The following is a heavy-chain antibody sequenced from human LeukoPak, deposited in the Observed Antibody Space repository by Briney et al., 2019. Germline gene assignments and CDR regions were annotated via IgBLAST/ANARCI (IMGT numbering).Heavy chain of an antibody. Sequence: GGSLRLSCAASGSTFSSYAMSWVRQAPGKGLEWVSAISGSGGSTYYADSVKGRFTISRDNSKNTLYLQMNSLRAEDTAVYYCAKRRWGTVVTPFDYWGQGTLVTVSS. J-gene: IGHJ4*02. V-gene: IGHV3-23*01. CDR1: GSTFSSYA. D-gene: IGHD4-23*01. CDR2: ISGSGGST. CDR3: AKRRWGTVVTPFDY.